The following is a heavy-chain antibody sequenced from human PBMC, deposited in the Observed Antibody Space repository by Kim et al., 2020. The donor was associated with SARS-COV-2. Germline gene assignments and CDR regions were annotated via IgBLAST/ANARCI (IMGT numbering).Heavy chain of an antibody. Sequence: SETLSLTCTVSGDSMNTNRYYWAWIRQAPGKGLEYIGRVFYSGTPNYNPSLKSQVTISVDTSKNQFSLRLTSVTAADTALYYCARQEATAACFDPWGQGILVTVSS. J-gene: IGHJ5*02. CDR3: ARQEATAACFDP. D-gene: IGHD6-13*01. CDR1: GDSMNTNRYY. CDR2: VFYSGTP. V-gene: IGHV4-39*01.